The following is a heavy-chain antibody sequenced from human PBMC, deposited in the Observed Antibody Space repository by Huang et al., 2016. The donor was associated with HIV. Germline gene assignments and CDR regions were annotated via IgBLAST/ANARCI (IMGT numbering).Heavy chain of an antibody. CDR2: ISPISRFI. V-gene: IGHV3-21*01. D-gene: IGHD6-13*01. CDR1: GFSFDCFN. Sequence: EVQLVNSGGGLVKPGGALRLSCAASGFSFDCFNMFWVRQTPAKGLKWFASISPISRFIEYADSGKGRFSISRDNAKNALYLQMNSLRGEDTAVYYCVKDRGQQLSPFDSWGQGTLVTVSS. CDR3: VKDRGQQLSPFDS. J-gene: IGHJ4*02.